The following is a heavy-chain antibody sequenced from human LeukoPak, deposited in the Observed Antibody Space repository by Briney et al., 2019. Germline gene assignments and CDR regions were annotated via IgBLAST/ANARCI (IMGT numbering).Heavy chain of an antibody. J-gene: IGHJ4*02. V-gene: IGHV3-48*01. CDR1: GFTFSSYN. Sequence: GGSLRLYCAASGFTFSSYNMNWVRQAPGKGLEWVSFISPSGGSIYYADSVKGRFTISRDNAKNSLFLQLNSLRAEDTAVYYCARARSGYYIDYWGQGALVTVSS. CDR2: ISPSGGSI. CDR3: ARARSGYYIDY. D-gene: IGHD3-3*01.